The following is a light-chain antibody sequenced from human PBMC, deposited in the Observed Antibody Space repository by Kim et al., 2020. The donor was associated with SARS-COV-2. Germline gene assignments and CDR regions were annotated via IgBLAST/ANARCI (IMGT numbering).Light chain of an antibody. Sequence: ASVGDKVTITCRASQGIRTWLAWYQQKPGKAPKLLIYAASDLQSGVPSRFSGSGSGTDFTLTINNLQPEDFATYSCQQSYSLPPSFGPGTKVDIK. CDR1: QGIRTW. CDR3: QQSYSLPPS. J-gene: IGKJ3*01. CDR2: AAS. V-gene: IGKV1-12*01.